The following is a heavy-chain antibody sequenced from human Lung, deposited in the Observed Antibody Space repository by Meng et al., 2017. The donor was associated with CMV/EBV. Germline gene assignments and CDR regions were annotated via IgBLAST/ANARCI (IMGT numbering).Heavy chain of an antibody. CDR3: SRGGGRYCSGGSCYRTGVDP. J-gene: IGHJ5*02. CDR1: GFTFSSFE. Sequence: SCAASGFTFSSFEMNWVRQAPGKGLDWVSYISSSGTTIYYADSVKGRFTISRDNAKNSLYLQMSSLRAEDTAVYYCSRGGGRYCSGGSCYRTGVDPWXQGTLVTVSS. V-gene: IGHV3-48*03. D-gene: IGHD2-15*01. CDR2: ISSSGTTI.